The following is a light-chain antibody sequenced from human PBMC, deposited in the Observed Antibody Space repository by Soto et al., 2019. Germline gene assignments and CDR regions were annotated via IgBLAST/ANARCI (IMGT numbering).Light chain of an antibody. V-gene: IGKV1-39*01. CDR2: GAS. CDR3: QQTYRTPLT. Sequence: DIQMTQSQNSLSASLRDRVTITCRASENIVTHLNWYQQRPGKAPKVLIYGASNLQPGVPSRFSGSGSGTDFILTISSLQPEDFASYYCQQTYRTPLTFGAGTKVDIK. J-gene: IGKJ4*01. CDR1: ENIVTH.